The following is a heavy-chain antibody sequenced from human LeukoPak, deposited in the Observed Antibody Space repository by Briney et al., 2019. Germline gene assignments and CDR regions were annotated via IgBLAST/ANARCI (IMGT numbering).Heavy chain of an antibody. V-gene: IGHV3-53*01. D-gene: IGHD3-22*01. CDR2: IYGGGST. J-gene: IGHJ4*02. CDR3: VKDHQGGGYYDSSGYSIGFDY. Sequence: PGGSLRLSCAASGFTVSSNYMSWVRQAPGKGLEWVSVIYGGGSTYYADSVKGRFTVSRDTSKNTLYLQMNSLRAEDTAVYYCVKDHQGGGYYDSSGYSIGFDYWGQGTLVTVSS. CDR1: GFTVSSNY.